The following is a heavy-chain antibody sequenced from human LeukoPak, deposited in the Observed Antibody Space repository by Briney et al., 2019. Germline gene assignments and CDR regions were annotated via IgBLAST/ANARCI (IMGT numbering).Heavy chain of an antibody. CDR2: ISTTGKTT. V-gene: IGHV3-48*03. Sequence: GGSLRLSCVASGFTFSTYEMNWVRQAPGKGLEWVSYISTTGKTTFYADSVQGRFTISRDNAKNSLYLQMNSLRVEDTALYYCAGKSRDGYFDGRFDLWGQGTLVTVSS. D-gene: IGHD5-24*01. CDR1: GFTFSTYE. J-gene: IGHJ4*02. CDR3: AGKSRDGYFDGRFDL.